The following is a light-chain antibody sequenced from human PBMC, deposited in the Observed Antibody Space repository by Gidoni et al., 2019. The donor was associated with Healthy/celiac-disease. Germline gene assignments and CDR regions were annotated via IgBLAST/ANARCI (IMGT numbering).Light chain of an antibody. CDR3: SSYTSSSTLNV. CDR2: DVS. J-gene: IGLJ1*01. CDR1: SSDVGGYNY. V-gene: IGLV2-14*03. Sequence: QDALTQPASGSGSPGQSITISCTGTSSDVGGYNYVSWYQQHPGKAPKLMIYDVSNRPSGVSNRFSGSKSGNTASLTISGLQAEDEADYYCSSYTSSSTLNVFGTGTKVTVL.